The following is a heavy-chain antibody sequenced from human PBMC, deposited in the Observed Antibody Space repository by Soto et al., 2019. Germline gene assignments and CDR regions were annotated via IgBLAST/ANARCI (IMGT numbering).Heavy chain of an antibody. CDR1: GFTFSSYA. V-gene: IGHV3-23*01. Sequence: GTRSVSGAASGFTFSSYAMSWVRQAPGKGLEWVSAISGSGGSKYYADSVKGRFTISRDNSKKTLYLQMNSLRAEDTAVYYCAKDATSYFLRFFDYWGRGTLVTVSS. CDR2: ISGSGGSK. D-gene: IGHD4-17*01. CDR3: AKDATSYFLRFFDY. J-gene: IGHJ4*02.